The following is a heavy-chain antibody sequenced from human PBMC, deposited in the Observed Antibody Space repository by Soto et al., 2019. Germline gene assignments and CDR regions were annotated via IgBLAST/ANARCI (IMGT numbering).Heavy chain of an antibody. J-gene: IGHJ3*02. Sequence: QVQLVESGGGVVQPGRSLRLSCAAYGFTFSSYGMHWVRQAPGKGLEWVAVISYDGSNKYYADSVKGRFTISRDNSKNTLDLQMNSLIAEDTAVYYCAKALDYYDSSGYNAFDIWGQGTMVTVSS. CDR3: AKALDYYDSSGYNAFDI. D-gene: IGHD3-22*01. V-gene: IGHV3-30*18. CDR1: GFTFSSYG. CDR2: ISYDGSNK.